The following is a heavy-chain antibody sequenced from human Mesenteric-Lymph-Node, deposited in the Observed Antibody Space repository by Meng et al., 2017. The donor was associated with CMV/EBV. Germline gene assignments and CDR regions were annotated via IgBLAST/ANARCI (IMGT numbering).Heavy chain of an antibody. V-gene: IGHV4-4*02. D-gene: IGHD3-22*01. Sequence: SSSNWWSVVRQPPGKGLEWIGEIYHSGSTNCNPSLKSRVTISVDKSKNQFSLKLSSVTAADTAVYYCAMTAYYYDSSGYADYYFDYWGQGTPVTVSS. CDR3: AMTAYYYDSSGYADYYFDY. J-gene: IGHJ4*02. CDR1: SSSNW. CDR2: IYHSGST.